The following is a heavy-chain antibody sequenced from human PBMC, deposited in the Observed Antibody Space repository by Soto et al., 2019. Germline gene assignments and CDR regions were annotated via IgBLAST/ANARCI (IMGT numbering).Heavy chain of an antibody. CDR2: ISFDGTSE. D-gene: IGHD7-27*01. Sequence: GGSLRLSCAASAFSFHSYGMHWVRQAPGKGLEWVAVISFDGTSEDYGGSVKGRFTISRDNSKNTLYLQMNSLRPEDTAVYYCARPLTYYIDYWGQGTLVTVSS. CDR3: ARPLTYYIDY. CDR1: AFSFHSYG. V-gene: IGHV3-30*03. J-gene: IGHJ4*02.